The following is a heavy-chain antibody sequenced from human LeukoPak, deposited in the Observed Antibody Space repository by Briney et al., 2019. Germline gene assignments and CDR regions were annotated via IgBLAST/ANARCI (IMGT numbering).Heavy chain of an antibody. J-gene: IGHJ4*02. CDR3: AKRYGGSTGWFFYF. CDR2: INGGGDIT. D-gene: IGHD6-13*01. CDR1: RYRFDSYA. Sequence: PGGSLRLSCDGSRYRFDSYAMTWVRQAPGKGLGLVSSINGGGDITYYAESVKGRFHVYRDNSRLTLFLQLNSLRAELTAVVYCAKRYGGSTGWFFYFWGQGSLVTVSS. V-gene: IGHV3-23*01.